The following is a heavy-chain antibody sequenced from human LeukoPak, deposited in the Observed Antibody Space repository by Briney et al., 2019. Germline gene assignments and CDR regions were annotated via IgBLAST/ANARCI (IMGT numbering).Heavy chain of an antibody. D-gene: IGHD3-10*01. CDR3: ARTYGSGSHPIDY. V-gene: IGHV3-30-3*01. Sequence: PGGSLRLSCAASGFTFSSYWMTWVRQAPGKGLEWVAVISYDGSNKYYADSVKGRFTISRDNSKNTLYLQMNSLRAEDTAVYYCARTYGSGSHPIDYWGQGTLVTVSS. J-gene: IGHJ4*02. CDR1: GFTFSSYW. CDR2: ISYDGSNK.